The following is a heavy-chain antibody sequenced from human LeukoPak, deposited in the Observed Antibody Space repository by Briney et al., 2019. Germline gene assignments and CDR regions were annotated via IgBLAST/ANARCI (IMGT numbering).Heavy chain of an antibody. V-gene: IGHV1-69*04. CDR1: GGTFSSYA. D-gene: IGHD2-2*01. CDR3: AREPAAPSFYDY. Sequence: SVKVSCKASGGTFSSYAISWVRQAPGQGLEWMGRIIPILGIANYAQKFQGRVTITADKSTSTAYMELSSLRSDDTAVYYCAREPAAPSFYDYWGQGTLVTVSS. CDR2: IIPILGIA. J-gene: IGHJ4*02.